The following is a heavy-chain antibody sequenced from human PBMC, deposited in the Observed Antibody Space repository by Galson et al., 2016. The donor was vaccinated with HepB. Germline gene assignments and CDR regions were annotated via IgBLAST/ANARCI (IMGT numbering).Heavy chain of an antibody. CDR3: AKDRWAYNQPIDS. V-gene: IGHV3-23*01. Sequence: SLRLSCAASGFTFSNCAMSWVRQAPGKGLEWVSTVSGSGSNTYYADSVKGRFTISRDNSKNTLYVQMDSLRVEDTAIYYCAKDRWAYNQPIDSWGQGARVTVSS. CDR1: GFTFSNCA. D-gene: IGHD1-14*01. CDR2: VSGSGSNT. J-gene: IGHJ4*02.